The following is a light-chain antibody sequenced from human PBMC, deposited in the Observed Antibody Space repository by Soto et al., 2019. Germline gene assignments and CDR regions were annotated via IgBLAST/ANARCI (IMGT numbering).Light chain of an antibody. CDR3: QQYESSLT. J-gene: IGKJ4*01. CDR1: QSVSTS. CDR2: DTS. Sequence: EIVLTQSPATLSLSPGERATLSCRASQSVSTSLAWYQQKPGQAPRLLIYDTSNRATGIPDRFSGSGSGTDFTLTISRLEPEDFGVYYCQQYESSLTFGGGTKVDI. V-gene: IGKV3-20*01.